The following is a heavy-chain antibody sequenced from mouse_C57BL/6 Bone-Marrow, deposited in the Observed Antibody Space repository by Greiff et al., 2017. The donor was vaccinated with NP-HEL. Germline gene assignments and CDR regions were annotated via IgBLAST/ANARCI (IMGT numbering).Heavy chain of an antibody. D-gene: IGHD1-1*01. CDR2: INPSSGYT. Sequence: QVQLKESGAELARPGASVKMSCKASGYTFTSYTMHWVKQRPGQGLEWIGYINPSSGYTKYNQKFKDKATLTADKSSSTAYMQLSSLTSEDSAVYYCARIYYYGSSPDYWGQGTTLTVSS. J-gene: IGHJ2*01. CDR3: ARIYYYGSSPDY. V-gene: IGHV1-4*01. CDR1: GYTFTSYT.